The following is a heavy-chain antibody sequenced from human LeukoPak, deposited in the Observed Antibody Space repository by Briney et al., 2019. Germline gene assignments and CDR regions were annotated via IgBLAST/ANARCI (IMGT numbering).Heavy chain of an antibody. J-gene: IGHJ3*02. V-gene: IGHV7-4-1*02. Sequence: GASVKVSCKASGYIFTSYAMNWVRQAPGQGLEWMGWINTNTGNPTYAQGFTGRFVFSLDTSVSTAYLQISSLKAEDTAVYYCARVRGPVRGVIQIPPYDAFDIWGQGTMVTVSS. CDR3: ARVRGPVRGVIQIPPYDAFDI. CDR2: INTNTGNP. D-gene: IGHD3-10*01. CDR1: GYIFTSYA.